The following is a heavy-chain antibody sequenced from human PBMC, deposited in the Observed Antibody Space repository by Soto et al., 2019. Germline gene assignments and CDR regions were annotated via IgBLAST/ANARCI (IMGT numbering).Heavy chain of an antibody. CDR1: GDSVSSNSAA. V-gene: IGHV6-1*01. CDR3: ARDYVCGLIAAAGEGNYYYYGMDV. J-gene: IGHJ6*02. Sequence: SQTLSLTCAISGDSVSSNSAAWNWIRQSPSRGLEWLGRTYYRSKWYNDYAVSVKSRITINPDTSKNQFSLQLNSVTPEDTAVYYCARDYVCGLIAAAGEGNYYYYGMDVWGQGTTVTVSS. CDR2: TYYRSKWYN. D-gene: IGHD6-13*01.